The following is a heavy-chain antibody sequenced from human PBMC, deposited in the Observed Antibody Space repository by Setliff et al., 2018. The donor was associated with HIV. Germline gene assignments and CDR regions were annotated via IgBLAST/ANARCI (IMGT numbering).Heavy chain of an antibody. Sequence: ASVKVSCKASGYTFTNYYMQWVRQATGQGLEWMGIINPSGGSATYAQKFQGRVTMTRYTSTSTVYMELSSLRSDDTAVYYCAREGGREYDFWGGYYRTYYYYMDVWGKGTTVTVSS. CDR1: GYTFTNYY. V-gene: IGHV1-46*01. D-gene: IGHD3-3*01. J-gene: IGHJ6*03. CDR3: AREGGREYDFWGGYYRTYYYYMDV. CDR2: INPSGGSA.